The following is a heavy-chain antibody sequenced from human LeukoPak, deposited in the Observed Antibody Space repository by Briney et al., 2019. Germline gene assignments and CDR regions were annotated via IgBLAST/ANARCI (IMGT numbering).Heavy chain of an antibody. J-gene: IGHJ4*02. CDR2: IWYDGSKQ. CDR3: ARDPATVVTHFDS. D-gene: IGHD4-23*01. Sequence: PGGSLRLSCAASGFTFRRYGMHWVRQAPGKGLEWVALIWYDGSKQPYTDSVRGRFTISRDDSKNTLYLQMNSLRDEDTAVYYCARDPATVVTHFDSWGQGTLVTVSS. V-gene: IGHV3-33*01. CDR1: GFTFRRYG.